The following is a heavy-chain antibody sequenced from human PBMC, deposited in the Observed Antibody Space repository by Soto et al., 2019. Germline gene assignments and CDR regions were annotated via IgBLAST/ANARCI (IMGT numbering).Heavy chain of an antibody. D-gene: IGHD1-26*01. CDR2: IYYSGST. J-gene: IGHJ4*02. CDR3: ARESPVGSDY. V-gene: IGHV4-59*01. CDR1: GGSISSYY. Sequence: SETLSLTCTVSGGSISSYYWSWIRQPPGKGLEWIGYIYYSGSTNYNPSLKCRVTILVDTSKNQFSLKLSSVTAADTAVYYCARESPVGSDYWGQGTLVTVSS.